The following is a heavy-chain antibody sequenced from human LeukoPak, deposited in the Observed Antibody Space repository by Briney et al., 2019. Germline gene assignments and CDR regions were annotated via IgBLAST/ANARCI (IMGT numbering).Heavy chain of an antibody. CDR1: GGSISSSSYY. CDR3: ARNSESYYWNFDY. D-gene: IGHD1-26*01. Sequence: PSETLSLTCTVSGGSISSSSYYWGWIRQPPGKGREWIGSIYYSGSTYYNPSLKSRVTISVDTSKNQFSLKLSSVTAADTAVYYCARNSESYYWNFDYWGQGTLVTVSS. V-gene: IGHV4-39*01. CDR2: IYYSGST. J-gene: IGHJ4*02.